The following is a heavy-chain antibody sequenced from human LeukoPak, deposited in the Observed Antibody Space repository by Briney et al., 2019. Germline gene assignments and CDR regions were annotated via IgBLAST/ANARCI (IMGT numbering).Heavy chain of an antibody. Sequence: GGSLRLSCAASGFTFSSYWMSWVRQAPGKGLEWAANIKQVGSEKYCVDSVKGRFTISRDNAKNSLYLQMNSLRAEDTAVYYCARLVATIPDRFFDYWGQGTLVTVSS. V-gene: IGHV3-7*01. D-gene: IGHD5-12*01. CDR3: ARLVATIPDRFFDY. CDR1: GFTFSSYW. CDR2: IKQVGSEK. J-gene: IGHJ4*02.